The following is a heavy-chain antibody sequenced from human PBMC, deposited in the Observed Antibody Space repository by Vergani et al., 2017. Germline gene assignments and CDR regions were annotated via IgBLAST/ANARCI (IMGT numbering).Heavy chain of an antibody. CDR3: AGAPIRSTIFGVVIIRFAFDI. CDR2: IYYSGST. J-gene: IGHJ3*02. D-gene: IGHD3-3*01. V-gene: IGHV4-31*11. Sequence: QVQLQESGPGLVKPSQTLSLTCAVSGGSISSGGYYWSWIRQHPGKGLEWIGYIYYSGSTYYNPSLRSRVTISVDTSKNQFSLKLSSVTAADTAVYYCAGAPIRSTIFGVVIIRFAFDIWGQGTMVTVSS. CDR1: GGSISSGGYY.